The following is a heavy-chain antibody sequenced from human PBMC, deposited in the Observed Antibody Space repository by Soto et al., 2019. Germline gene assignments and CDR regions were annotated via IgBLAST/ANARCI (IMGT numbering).Heavy chain of an antibody. J-gene: IGHJ4*02. CDR2: IYYSGST. V-gene: IGHV4-39*01. CDR1: GGSISSSSYY. CDR3: ATHSKQQLVRDY. Sequence: KSSETLSLTCTVSGGSISSSSYYWGWIRQPPGKGLEWIGSIYYSGSTYYNPSLKSRVTISVDTSKNQFSLKLSSVTAADTAVYYCATHSKQQLVRDYWGQGTLVTVSS. D-gene: IGHD6-13*01.